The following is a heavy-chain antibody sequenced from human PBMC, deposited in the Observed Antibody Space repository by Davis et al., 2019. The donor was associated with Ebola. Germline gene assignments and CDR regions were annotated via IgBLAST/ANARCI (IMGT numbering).Heavy chain of an antibody. CDR1: GFTFSSYG. Sequence: GASLKISCAASGFTFSSYGMHWVRQAPGKGPEVVVVLWYDGSNKYYADSVKGRVTISSDNSKNTRLLQRNSLRAEDTAVYYCARGYYGMDVWGQGTTVTVSS. V-gene: IGHV3-33*01. CDR2: LWYDGSNK. CDR3: ARGYYGMDV. J-gene: IGHJ6*02.